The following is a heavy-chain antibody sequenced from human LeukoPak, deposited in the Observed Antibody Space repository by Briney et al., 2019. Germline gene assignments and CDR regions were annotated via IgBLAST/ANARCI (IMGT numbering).Heavy chain of an antibody. V-gene: IGHV4-59*01. D-gene: IGHD3-10*01. CDR2: VFYSGST. CDR3: ARGYGSGSYDWFDP. CDR1: GDSISSNY. Sequence: PSETLSLTCTVSGDSISSNYWSWIRQPPGQGLEWIGYVFYSGSTNYNPSLKGRVIISVDMSKNQSSLKVSSVTAADTAIYYCARGYGSGSYDWFDPWGQGILVTVSS. J-gene: IGHJ5*02.